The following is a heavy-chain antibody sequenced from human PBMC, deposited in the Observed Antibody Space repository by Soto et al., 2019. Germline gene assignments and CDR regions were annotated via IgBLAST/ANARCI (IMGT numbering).Heavy chain of an antibody. CDR3: ARERGVLLWFGELNWFDP. D-gene: IGHD3-10*01. Sequence: QVQLQQWGAGLLKPSETLSLTCAVYGGSFSGYYWSWIRQPPGKGLEWIGEINHSGSTNYNPSLKSRVTMSVDTSKNQFSLKLSFVTAADTAVYYCARERGVLLWFGELNWFDPWGQGTLVTVSS. CDR1: GGSFSGYY. CDR2: INHSGST. V-gene: IGHV4-34*01. J-gene: IGHJ5*02.